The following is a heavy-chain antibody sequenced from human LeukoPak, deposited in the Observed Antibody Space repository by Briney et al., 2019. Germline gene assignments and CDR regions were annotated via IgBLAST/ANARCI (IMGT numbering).Heavy chain of an antibody. D-gene: IGHD6-19*01. CDR2: INPGSGDT. CDR3: ARDGNEAVAGTGAVTH. Sequence: ASVKVSCKTSGYPFTGYYMHWVRQAPGQGLEWMGWINPGSGDTNYAQNFQGRVTMTRDTSISTAYMGLSRLTSDDTAMYYCARDGNEAVAGTGAVTHWGQGTLVTVSS. V-gene: IGHV1-2*02. J-gene: IGHJ4*02. CDR1: GYPFTGYY.